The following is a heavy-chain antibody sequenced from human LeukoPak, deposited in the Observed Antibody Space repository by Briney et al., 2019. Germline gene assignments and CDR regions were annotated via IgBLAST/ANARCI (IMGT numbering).Heavy chain of an antibody. CDR2: IIPILGIA. CDR1: GGTFSSYT. V-gene: IGHV1-69*02. D-gene: IGHD6-13*01. CDR3: ASSPGSSSWRSTIDY. Sequence: SVKVSCKASGGTFSSYTISWVRQAPGQGLEWMGRIIPILGIANYVQKFQGRVTITADKSTSTAYMELSSLRSEDTAVYYCASSPGSSSWRSTIDYWGQGTLVTVSS. J-gene: IGHJ4*02.